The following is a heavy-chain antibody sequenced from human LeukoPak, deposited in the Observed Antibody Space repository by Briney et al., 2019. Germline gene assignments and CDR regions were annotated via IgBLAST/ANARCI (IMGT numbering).Heavy chain of an antibody. D-gene: IGHD3-3*01. CDR3: ARVFRGVVTSNWFDP. Sequence: PSETLSLTCTDSGVSISVNYWTWIRQLPQKGLERVGFVSDTGDTDYNPSLKSRLTISADTSKSQLSLSLSSVTAADTALYYCARVFRGVVTSNWFDPWGQGTLVTVSS. CDR1: GVSISVNY. V-gene: IGHV4-59*01. CDR2: VSDTGDT. J-gene: IGHJ5*02.